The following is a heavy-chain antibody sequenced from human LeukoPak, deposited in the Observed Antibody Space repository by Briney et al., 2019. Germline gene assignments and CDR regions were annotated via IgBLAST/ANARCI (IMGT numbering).Heavy chain of an antibody. V-gene: IGHV3-11*01. J-gene: IGHJ3*01. D-gene: IGHD1-1*01. CDR3: AKSRRVHDAFDV. CDR2: ISSSGSTI. CDR1: GFTFSDYY. Sequence: PGGSLRLSCAASGFTFSDYYMSWIRQAPGKGLEWVSYISSSGSTIYYADSVKGRFTISRDTSKNTLYLQMNSMRVEDTATYYCAKSRRVHDAFDVWGQGTLVTVSS.